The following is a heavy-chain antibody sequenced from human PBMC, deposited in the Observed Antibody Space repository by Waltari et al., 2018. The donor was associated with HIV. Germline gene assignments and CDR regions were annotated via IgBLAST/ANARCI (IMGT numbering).Heavy chain of an antibody. CDR1: GGSISSSNYF. CDR3: ASTGYTYGLDY. CDR2: IYHSGST. V-gene: IGHV4-39*01. Sequence: QLQLQESGPGLVKPSETLSLTCTVSGGSISSSNYFWGWIRQPPGKGLACIGSIYHSGSTYYNPSLKSRVTISVDTSKSQFSLKLSSVTAADTAVYYCASTGYTYGLDYWGQGTLVTVSS. D-gene: IGHD5-18*01. J-gene: IGHJ4*02.